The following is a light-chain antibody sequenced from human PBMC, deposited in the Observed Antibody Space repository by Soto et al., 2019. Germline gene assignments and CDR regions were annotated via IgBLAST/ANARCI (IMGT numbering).Light chain of an antibody. CDR2: GAS. J-gene: IGKJ1*01. Sequence: IVLTQSPGGLSLSPGDRAALSCRASQSVNRGYLAWYQHRPGQAPRLLIFGASTRAPGVPYRFSGNGSGTDFTLTITRLEPEDFGLYYCQQYAVSPETFGQGTKVDIK. V-gene: IGKV3-20*01. CDR3: QQYAVSPET. CDR1: QSVNRGY.